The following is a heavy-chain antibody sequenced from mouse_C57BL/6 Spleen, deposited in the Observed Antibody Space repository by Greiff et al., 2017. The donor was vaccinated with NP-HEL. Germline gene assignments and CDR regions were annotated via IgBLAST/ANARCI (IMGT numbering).Heavy chain of an antibody. J-gene: IGHJ4*01. Sequence: EVKLMESGGGLVKPGGSLKLSCAASGFTFSSYAMSWVRQTPEKRLEWVATISDGGSYTYYPDNVKGRFTISRDNAKNNLYLQMSHLKSEDTAMYSCARDSSYYAMDYWGQGTSVTVSS. D-gene: IGHD1-1*01. CDR2: ISDGGSYT. CDR3: ARDSSYYAMDY. CDR1: GFTFSSYA. V-gene: IGHV5-4*01.